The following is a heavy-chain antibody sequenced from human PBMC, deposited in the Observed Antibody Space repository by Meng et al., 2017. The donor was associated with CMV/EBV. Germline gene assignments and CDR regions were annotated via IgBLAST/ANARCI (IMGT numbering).Heavy chain of an antibody. Sequence: GSLRLSCTVSGGSVSSGCYYWSWIRQPPGQGLEWIGYIYYSGSTNYNPSLKSRVTISVDTSKNQFSLKLSSVTAADTAVYYCARMVATTYYFDYWGQGTLVTVSS. CDR2: IYYSGST. J-gene: IGHJ4*02. D-gene: IGHD5-24*01. V-gene: IGHV4-61*01. CDR3: ARMVATTYYFDY. CDR1: GGSVSSGCYY.